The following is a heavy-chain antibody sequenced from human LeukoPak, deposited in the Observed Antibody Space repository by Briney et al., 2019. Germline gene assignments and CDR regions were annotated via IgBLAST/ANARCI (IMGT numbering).Heavy chain of an antibody. J-gene: IGHJ4*02. CDR2: TWWDGSNK. CDR3: ASGGFYDFWSGYYTPFDY. Sequence: GGSLRLSCTASGFTFSTHGMQWARQAPGKGLEWVVGTWWDGSNKYYADSVKGRFTISRDNSKNTLYLQMNSLRVEDTAMYYCASGGFYDFWSGYYTPFDYWGQGTLVTVSS. CDR1: GFTFSTHG. V-gene: IGHV3-33*01. D-gene: IGHD3-3*01.